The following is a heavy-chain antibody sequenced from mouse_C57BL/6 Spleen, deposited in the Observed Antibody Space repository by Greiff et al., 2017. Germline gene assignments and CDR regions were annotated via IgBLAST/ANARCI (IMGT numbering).Heavy chain of an antibody. J-gene: IGHJ3*01. CDR2: ISYDGSN. V-gene: IGHV3-6*01. CDR3: ARGDYDVFAY. CDR1: GYSITSGYY. D-gene: IGHD2-4*01. Sequence: ESGPGLVKPSQSLSLTCSVTGYSITSGYYWNWIRQFPGNKLEWMGYISYDGSNNYNPSLKNRISITRDTSKNQFFLKLNSVTTEDTATYYCARGDYDVFAYWGQGTLVTVSA.